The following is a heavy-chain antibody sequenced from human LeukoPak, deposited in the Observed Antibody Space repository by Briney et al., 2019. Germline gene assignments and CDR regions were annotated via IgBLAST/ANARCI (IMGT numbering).Heavy chain of an antibody. CDR1: GGSISSYY. D-gene: IGHD6-13*01. V-gene: IGHV4-4*07. CDR3: ARDPPPGIAAAGTGGWFDP. J-gene: IGHJ5*02. Sequence: PSETLSLTCTVSGGSISSYYWSWIRQPAGKGLEWIGRIYTSGSTNYNPSLKSRVTMSVDTSKNQFSLKLSSVTAADTAVYYCARDPPPGIAAAGTGGWFDPWGQGPLVTVTS. CDR2: IYTSGST.